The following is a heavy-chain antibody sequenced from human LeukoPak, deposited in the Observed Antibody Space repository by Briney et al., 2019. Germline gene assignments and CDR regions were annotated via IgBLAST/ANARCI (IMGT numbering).Heavy chain of an antibody. J-gene: IGHJ4*02. D-gene: IGHD2-21*02. CDR3: AREGAYCGGDCYSDY. CDR2: IIPIFGTA. V-gene: IGHV1-69*13. Sequence: EASVKVSCKASGGTFSSYAISWVRQAPGQGLEWMGGIIPIFGTANYAQKFQGRVTITADESTSTAYMELSSLRSEDTAVYYCAREGAYCGGDCYSDYWGQGTLVTVSS. CDR1: GGTFSSYA.